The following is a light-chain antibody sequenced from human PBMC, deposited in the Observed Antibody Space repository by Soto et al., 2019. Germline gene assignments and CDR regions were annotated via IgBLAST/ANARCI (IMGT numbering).Light chain of an antibody. CDR3: GSWDSSLSAYV. J-gene: IGLJ1*01. CDR2: ADN. V-gene: IGLV1-51*01. CDR1: SSNIGGNS. Sequence: QSVLTQPPSVSAAPRQKVPISCSGSSSNIGGNSVSWYQQLPGTAPKLLIYADNKRPSGIPDRFSGSKSGTSATLGITGFQTGDEAEYYCGSWDSSLSAYVFGSGTKVTVL.